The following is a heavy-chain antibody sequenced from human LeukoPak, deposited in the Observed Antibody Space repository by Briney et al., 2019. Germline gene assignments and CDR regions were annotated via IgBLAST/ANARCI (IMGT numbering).Heavy chain of an antibody. CDR1: GFTFSNHW. Sequence: GGSLRLSCAASGFTFSNHWMNWVRQAPGKGLEWVANIKEDGSEKDYVDSVKGRFNISRDNAKNSLYLQMSSLRAEDTAVYYCTTDHRTIYGVVFPDYWGQGTLVTVSS. J-gene: IGHJ4*02. CDR3: TTDHRTIYGVVFPDY. V-gene: IGHV3-7*01. D-gene: IGHD3-3*01. CDR2: IKEDGSEK.